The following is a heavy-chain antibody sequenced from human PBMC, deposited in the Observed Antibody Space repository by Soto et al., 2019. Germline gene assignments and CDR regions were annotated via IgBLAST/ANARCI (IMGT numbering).Heavy chain of an antibody. CDR1: GGSFSGYY. CDR2: INHSGST. Sequence: LETLSLTCAVFGGSFSGYYWSWIRQPPGKGLEWIGEINHSGSTNYNPSLKSRVTISVDTSKNQFSLKLSSVTAADTAVYYCARVTAARPYYFDYWGQGTLVTVSS. J-gene: IGHJ4*02. V-gene: IGHV4-34*01. D-gene: IGHD6-6*01. CDR3: ARVTAARPYYFDY.